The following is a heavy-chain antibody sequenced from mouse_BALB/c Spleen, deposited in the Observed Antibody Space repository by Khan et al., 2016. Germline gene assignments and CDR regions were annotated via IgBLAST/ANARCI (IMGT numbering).Heavy chain of an antibody. V-gene: IGHV3-2*02. Sequence: EVQLQESGPGLVKPSQSLSLTCTVTGYSITSDYAWNWIRQFPGNKLGWMGYIGYSGSTSYNPSLKSRISITRDQSKNQFFLQLNSVTTEDTATYYCGLLRLAYWGQGTLLTVSA. D-gene: IGHD1-2*01. J-gene: IGHJ3*01. CDR3: GLLRLAY. CDR1: GYSITSDYA. CDR2: IGYSGST.